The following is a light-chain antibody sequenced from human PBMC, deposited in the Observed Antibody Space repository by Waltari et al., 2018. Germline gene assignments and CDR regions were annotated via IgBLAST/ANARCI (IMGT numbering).Light chain of an antibody. CDR2: SNN. Sequence: QSVLTQPPSASGTPGQRVTISCSGSSSNIGGNTVDWYKQLPGTAPKVLIYSNNRRPSGVPDRLSGSKPATSASLAISGLQSEDEADYYCATWDDSLNGWVFGGGTKLTVL. CDR3: ATWDDSLNGWV. V-gene: IGLV1-44*01. J-gene: IGLJ3*02. CDR1: SSNIGGNT.